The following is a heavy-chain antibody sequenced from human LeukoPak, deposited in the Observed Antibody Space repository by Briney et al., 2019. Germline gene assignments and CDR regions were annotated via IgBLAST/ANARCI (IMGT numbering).Heavy chain of an antibody. D-gene: IGHD4-11*01. J-gene: IGHJ6*03. Sequence: PSETLSFTCTVSGASINNGRYYWSWVRQHSEKGLEWIGSIYYSGSTYYNPSLKSRVTISVDTSKNQFSLKLSSVTAADTAVYYCARLGRGSKPTPVRYYYYMDVWGKGTTVTVSS. CDR3: ARLGRGSKPTPVRYYYYMDV. V-gene: IGHV4-31*03. CDR2: IYYSGST. CDR1: GASINNGRYY.